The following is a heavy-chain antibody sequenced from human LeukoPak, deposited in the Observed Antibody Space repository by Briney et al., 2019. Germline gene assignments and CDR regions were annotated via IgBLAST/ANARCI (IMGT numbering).Heavy chain of an antibody. V-gene: IGHV3-49*03. CDR2: IRSKAYGGTT. J-gene: IGHJ4*02. CDR1: RFTFGDYG. D-gene: IGHD2-21*02. CDR3: SRNGDHNPGDY. Sequence: GGSLRLSCTASRFTFGDYGVSWFRQAPGKGLEWVGFIRSKAYGGTTEYAASVKGRFTISRDDSQSVADLQMNNLKTADTAVYYCSRNGDHNPGDYWGQGTLVTVSS.